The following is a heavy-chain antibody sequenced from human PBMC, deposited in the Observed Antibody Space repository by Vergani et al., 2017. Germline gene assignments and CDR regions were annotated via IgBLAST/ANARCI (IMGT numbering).Heavy chain of an antibody. CDR1: GYTFTSYY. CDR2: INPSGGST. D-gene: IGHD6-13*01. CDR3: ARETAAGSYDAFDI. Sequence: QVQLVQSGAEVKKPGASVKVSCKASGYTFTSYYMHWVRQAPGQGLEWMGIINPSGGSTNYAQKFQGRVTITADKSTSTAYMEQSSLRSEDTAVYYCARETAAGSYDAFDIWGQGTMVTVSS. V-gene: IGHV1-46*01. J-gene: IGHJ3*02.